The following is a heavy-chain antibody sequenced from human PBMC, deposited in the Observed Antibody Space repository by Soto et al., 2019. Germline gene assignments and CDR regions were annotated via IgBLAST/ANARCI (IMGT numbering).Heavy chain of an antibody. CDR1: GFTFSSYA. J-gene: IGHJ6*02. CDR3: AKDGASGSYPPYYYFGMDV. V-gene: IGHV3-23*01. Sequence: SLRLSCAASGFTFSSYAMGWVRQAPGKGLEWVSTISGSGGNAYYADSVKGRFSISRDNSKNTLRLQMNSLRADDTAVYYCAKDGASGSYPPYYYFGMDVWGQGTTVTVSS. CDR2: ISGSGGNA. D-gene: IGHD1-26*01.